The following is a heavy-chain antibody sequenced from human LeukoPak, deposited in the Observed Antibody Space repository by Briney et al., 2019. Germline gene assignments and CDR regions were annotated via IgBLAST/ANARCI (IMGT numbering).Heavy chain of an antibody. Sequence: GGSLRLSCAASGFTFSSYAMSWVRQVPGKGLEWVSSISGSGGSTYSADSVKGRFTISRDNSKNTLYLQMNSLRAEDTAVYYCAKVPYSSGWEFDYWGQGTLVTVSS. D-gene: IGHD6-19*01. V-gene: IGHV3-23*01. J-gene: IGHJ4*02. CDR3: AKVPYSSGWEFDY. CDR1: GFTFSSYA. CDR2: ISGSGGST.